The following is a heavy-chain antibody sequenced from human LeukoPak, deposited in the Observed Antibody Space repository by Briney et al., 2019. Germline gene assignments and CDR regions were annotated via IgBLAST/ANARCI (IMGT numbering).Heavy chain of an antibody. D-gene: IGHD6-19*01. V-gene: IGHV4-4*02. Sequence: SETLSLTCAVSGGSISSSNWWSWVRQPPGKGLEWIGEIYHSGSTNYNPSLKSRVTISVDKSKNQFSLKLSSVTAADTAVYYCARESTYSQGKGLVYWGQGTLVTVSS. CDR2: IYHSGST. CDR1: GGSISSSNW. CDR3: ARESTYSQGKGLVY. J-gene: IGHJ4*02.